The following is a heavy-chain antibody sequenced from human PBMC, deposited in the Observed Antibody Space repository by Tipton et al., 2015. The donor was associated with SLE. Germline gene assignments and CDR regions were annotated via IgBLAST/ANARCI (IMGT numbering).Heavy chain of an antibody. Sequence: SGFSFDDYAMHWVRQAPGKGLEWVSGVLWNSDSIGYADSVKGRFTISRDNPRNNLYLQMNSLRAEDTAVYYCASVTLIRGVHFDFWGQGTPVTVSS. CDR3: ASVTLIRGVHFDF. D-gene: IGHD3-10*01. CDR2: VLWNSDSI. V-gene: IGHV3-9*01. CDR1: GFSFDDYA. J-gene: IGHJ4*02.